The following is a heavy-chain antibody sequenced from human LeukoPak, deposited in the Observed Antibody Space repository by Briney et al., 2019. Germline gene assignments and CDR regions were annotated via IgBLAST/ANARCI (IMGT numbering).Heavy chain of an antibody. CDR2: IRSKANSYAT. Sequence: GGSLRLSCAASGFTFSDSAVHWVRQASGKGLEWVGRIRSKANSYATAYAPSVKGRFTISRNDSKNTAYLQMNSLKTEDTAVYYCTRPGSYSADDAFDIWGQGTMVTVSS. D-gene: IGHD1-26*01. CDR3: TRPGSYSADDAFDI. CDR1: GFTFSDSA. V-gene: IGHV3-73*01. J-gene: IGHJ3*02.